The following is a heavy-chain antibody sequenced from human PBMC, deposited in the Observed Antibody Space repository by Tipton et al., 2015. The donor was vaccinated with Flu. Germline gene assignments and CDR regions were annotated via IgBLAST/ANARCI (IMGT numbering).Heavy chain of an antibody. D-gene: IGHD4-17*01. V-gene: IGHV4-61*02. CDR3: ATDYAKTDAFDI. J-gene: IGHJ3*02. Sequence: LRLSCTVSRGSVSSGSYYWTWLRQPAGKGLEWIGRIYTSGSTTDYNPSLKSRVTISVDTSTNQFFLKVNSVTAEDTAGYYCATDYAKTDAFDIWGQGTMVTVSS. CDR2: IYTSGST. CDR1: RGSVSSGSYY.